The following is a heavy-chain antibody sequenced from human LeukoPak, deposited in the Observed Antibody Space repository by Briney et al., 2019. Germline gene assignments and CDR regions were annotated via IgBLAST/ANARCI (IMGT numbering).Heavy chain of an antibody. J-gene: IGHJ4*02. Sequence: SETLSLTCTVSGGSISSSSYYWGWIRQPPGKGLEWIGSIYYSGSTYYNPSLKSRVTISVGTSKNQFSLKLSSVTAADTAVYYCARGGYYDSSGYNYWGQGTLVTVSS. D-gene: IGHD3-22*01. V-gene: IGHV4-39*07. CDR2: IYYSGST. CDR1: GGSISSSSYY. CDR3: ARGGYYDSSGYNY.